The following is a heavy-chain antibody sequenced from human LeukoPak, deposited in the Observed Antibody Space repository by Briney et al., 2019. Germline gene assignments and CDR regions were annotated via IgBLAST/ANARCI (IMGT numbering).Heavy chain of an antibody. J-gene: IGHJ4*02. Sequence: SETLSLTCTDSGYSISSGYYWGWIRQPPGKGLEWIGSIYHSGSTYYNPSLKSRVTISVDTSKNQFSLKLSSVTAADTAVYYCARKYSSGWSPYYFDYWGQGTLVTVSS. CDR3: ARKYSSGWSPYYFDY. D-gene: IGHD6-19*01. CDR2: IYHSGST. CDR1: GYSISSGYY. V-gene: IGHV4-38-2*02.